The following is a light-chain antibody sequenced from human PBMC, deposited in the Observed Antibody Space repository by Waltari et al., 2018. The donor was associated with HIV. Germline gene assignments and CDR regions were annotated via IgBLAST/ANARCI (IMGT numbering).Light chain of an antibody. Sequence: THTAKCSENIKNSLAWYQLKPGQAPRLLICGASTWAAGVPDRFSGSGSGTDFTLNISSLQSEDVAVYYCQQYDKRPLTFGRGTKVEI. CDR3: QQYDKRPLT. CDR1: ENIKNS. V-gene: IGKV3-15*01. CDR2: GAS. J-gene: IGKJ4*01.